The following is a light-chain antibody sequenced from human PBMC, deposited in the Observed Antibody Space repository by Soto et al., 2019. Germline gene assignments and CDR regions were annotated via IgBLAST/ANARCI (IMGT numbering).Light chain of an antibody. CDR1: QSVSSY. Sequence: EIVLTQSPGTLSLSPGETATLSCRASQSVSSYLALYQQKPGQAPRLLIYDASNRATGIPARFSGSGSGTDFTLTISSLEPEDFAVYYCQQRSNWPPTFGQGTRLEIK. V-gene: IGKV3-11*01. CDR3: QQRSNWPPT. J-gene: IGKJ5*01. CDR2: DAS.